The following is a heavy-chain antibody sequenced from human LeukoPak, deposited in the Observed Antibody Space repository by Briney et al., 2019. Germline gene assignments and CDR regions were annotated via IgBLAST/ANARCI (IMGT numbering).Heavy chain of an antibody. CDR3: VRNSYDSSGYYDY. CDR1: GFTFGSYW. CDR2: IISDGSNT. V-gene: IGHV3-74*01. Sequence: GGSLRLSCAASGFTFGSYWMHWVRQAPGKGLVWVSRIISDGSNTTYADSVKGRFTISRDNAKNTLYLQMSSLRAEDTAVYYCVRNSYDSSGYYDYWGQGTLVTVSS. J-gene: IGHJ4*02. D-gene: IGHD3-22*01.